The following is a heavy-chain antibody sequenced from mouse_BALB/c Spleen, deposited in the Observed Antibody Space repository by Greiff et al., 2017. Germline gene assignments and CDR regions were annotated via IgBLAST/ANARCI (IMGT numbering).Heavy chain of an antibody. CDR1: GYTFTSYD. V-gene: IGHV1S56*01. J-gene: IGHJ3*01. Sequence: QVQLKESGPELVKPGALVKISCKASGYTFTSYDINWVKQRPGQGLEWIGWIYPGDCSTKYNEKFKGKATLTADKSSSTAYMQLSSLTSENSAVYFCARTITTVVGGFAYWGQGALVTVSA. CDR2: IYPGDCST. D-gene: IGHD1-1*01. CDR3: ARTITTVVGGFAY.